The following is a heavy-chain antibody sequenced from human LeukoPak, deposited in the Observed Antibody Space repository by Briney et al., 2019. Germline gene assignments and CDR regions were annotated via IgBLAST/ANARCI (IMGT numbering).Heavy chain of an antibody. CDR3: ARRGVGKIVVVPAAIEMGFDY. V-gene: IGHV4-34*01. D-gene: IGHD2-2*01. CDR1: GGSFSGYH. J-gene: IGHJ4*02. CDR2: INHSGST. Sequence: SETLSLTCAVYGGSFSGYHWSWIRQPPGKGLEWIGEINHSGSTNYNPSLKSRVTISVDTSKNQFSLKLSSVTAADTAVYYCARRGVGKIVVVPAAIEMGFDYWGQGTLVTVSS.